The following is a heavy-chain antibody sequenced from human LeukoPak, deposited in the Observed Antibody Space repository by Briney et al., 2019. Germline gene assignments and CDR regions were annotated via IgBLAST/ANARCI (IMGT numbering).Heavy chain of an antibody. D-gene: IGHD2/OR15-2a*01. CDR1: GFTFSSYA. Sequence: GGSLRLSCAASGFTFSSYAMHWVRQAPGKGLEWVAVISYDGSNKYYADSVKGRFTISRDNSKNTLYLQMNSLRAEDTAVYYCARDGFLRGGAYYYYGMDVWGQGTTVTVSS. CDR3: ARDGFLRGGAYYYYGMDV. J-gene: IGHJ6*02. CDR2: ISYDGSNK. V-gene: IGHV3-30-3*01.